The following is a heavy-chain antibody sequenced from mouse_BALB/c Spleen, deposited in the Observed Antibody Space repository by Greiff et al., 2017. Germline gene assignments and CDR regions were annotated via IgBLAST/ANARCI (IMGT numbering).Heavy chain of an antibody. CDR3: ARFYYYGSSSGYYAMDY. Sequence: QVQLKQSGAELVRPGTSVKVSCKASGYAFTNYLIEWVKQRPGQGLEWIGVINPGSGGTNYNEKFKGKATLTADKSSSTAYMQLSSLTSDDSAVYFCARFYYYGSSSGYYAMDYWGQGTSVTVSS. CDR2: INPGSGGT. J-gene: IGHJ4*01. V-gene: IGHV1-54*01. D-gene: IGHD1-1*01. CDR1: GYAFTNYL.